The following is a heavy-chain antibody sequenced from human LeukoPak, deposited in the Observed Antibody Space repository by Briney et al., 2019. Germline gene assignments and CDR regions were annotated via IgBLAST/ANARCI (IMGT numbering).Heavy chain of an antibody. CDR2: IYSGGST. D-gene: IGHD3-9*01. V-gene: IGHV3-53*01. CDR1: GFTVSSNY. J-gene: IGHJ4*02. CDR3: ARGILTGYSHTDY. Sequence: PGGSLRLSCAASGFTVSSNYMSWVRQAPGKGLEWVSVIYSGGSTYYADSVKGRFTISRDNSKNTLYLQMNSLRAEDTAVYYCARGILTGYSHTDYGGQGTLVTVSS.